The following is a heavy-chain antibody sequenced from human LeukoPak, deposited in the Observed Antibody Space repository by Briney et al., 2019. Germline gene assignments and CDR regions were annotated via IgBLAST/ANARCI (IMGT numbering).Heavy chain of an antibody. Sequence: PGRSLRLSCAASGFTFSNYGMDWVRQAPGKGLEWVAVISFDGYNKYYADSVKGRFTISRDNSKNTLYLEMKSLSAEDTAVYYCAKAPYRRPYDRIAVAPKSLPAHPWGQGTLVTVSS. CDR1: GFTFSNYG. D-gene: IGHD6-19*01. CDR3: AKAPYRRPYDRIAVAPKSLPAHP. J-gene: IGHJ5*02. V-gene: IGHV3-30*18. CDR2: ISFDGYNK.